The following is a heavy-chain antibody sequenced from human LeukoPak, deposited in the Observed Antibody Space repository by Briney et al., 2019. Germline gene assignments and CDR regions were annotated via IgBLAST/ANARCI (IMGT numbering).Heavy chain of an antibody. CDR2: INHSGST. D-gene: IGHD5-18*01. CDR3: ARVHTANAFDI. V-gene: IGHV4-34*01. Sequence: PSETLSLTCAVYGGSFSGYYWNWIRQPPGKGLEWIGEINHSGSTNYNPSLKSRVTISVDKSKNQFSLKLSSVTAADTAVYYCARVHTANAFDIWGQGTMVTVSS. CDR1: GGSFSGYY. J-gene: IGHJ3*02.